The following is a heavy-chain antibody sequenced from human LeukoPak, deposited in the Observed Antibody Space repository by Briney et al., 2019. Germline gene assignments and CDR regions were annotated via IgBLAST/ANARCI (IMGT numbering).Heavy chain of an antibody. CDR3: ARVGKTLAAARPFDY. V-gene: IGHV3-21*01. CDR2: ISSSSSYI. Sequence: GGSLRLSRTASGFTFSSYSMNWVRQAPGKGLEWVSSISSSSSYIYYADSVKGRFTISRDNAKNSLYLQMNSLRAEDTAVYYCARVGKTLAAARPFDYWGQGTLVTVSS. J-gene: IGHJ4*02. D-gene: IGHD6-6*01. CDR1: GFTFSSYS.